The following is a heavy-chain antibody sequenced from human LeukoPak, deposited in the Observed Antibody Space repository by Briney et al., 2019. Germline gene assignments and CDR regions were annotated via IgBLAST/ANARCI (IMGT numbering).Heavy chain of an antibody. V-gene: IGHV3-11*01. D-gene: IGHD6-13*01. J-gene: IGHJ5*02. CDR2: IGSSGSTI. CDR1: GFTFSDYY. CDR3: ARDSSSFGDWFDP. Sequence: PGGSLRLSCAASGFTFSDYYMSWIRQAPGKGLEWVSYIGSSGSTIYYADSVKGRFTISRDNAKNSLYLQMNSLRAEDTAVYYCARDSSSFGDWFDPWGQGTLVTVSS.